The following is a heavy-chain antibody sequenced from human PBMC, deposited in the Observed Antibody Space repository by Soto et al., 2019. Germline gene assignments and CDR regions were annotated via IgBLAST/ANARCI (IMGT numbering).Heavy chain of an antibody. J-gene: IGHJ4*02. CDR2: IYPGDSDT. D-gene: IGHD3-22*01. CDR1: GYSFTSYW. Sequence: EVQLVQSGAEVKKPGESLKISCKGSGYSFTSYWIGWVRQMPGKGLEWMGIIYPGDSDTRYSPSFQGQVTISADKSISTAYLQWSSLKASDTAMYYCARPYYYDSSGPYYFDYWGQGTLVTVSS. V-gene: IGHV5-51*01. CDR3: ARPYYYDSSGPYYFDY.